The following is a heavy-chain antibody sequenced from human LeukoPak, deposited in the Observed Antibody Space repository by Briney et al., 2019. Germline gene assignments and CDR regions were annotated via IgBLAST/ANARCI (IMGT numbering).Heavy chain of an antibody. D-gene: IGHD2-2*02. J-gene: IGHJ5*02. CDR3: ARLYCSSTSCHIGAPGGFDP. CDR1: GYTFTSYG. Sequence: GASVKVSCKASGYTFTSYGISWVRQAPGQGLEWMGGIIPIFGTANYAQKFQGRVTITADESTSTAYMELSSLRSEDTAVYYCARLYCSSTSCHIGAPGGFDPWGQGTLVTVSS. V-gene: IGHV1-69*13. CDR2: IIPIFGTA.